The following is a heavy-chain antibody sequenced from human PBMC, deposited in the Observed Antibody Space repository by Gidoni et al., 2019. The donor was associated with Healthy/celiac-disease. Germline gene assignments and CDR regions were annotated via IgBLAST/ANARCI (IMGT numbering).Heavy chain of an antibody. J-gene: IGHJ5*02. CDR2: IIPIFGTE. Sequence: QVQLVQSGAEVKKPGSSVKVPCKASGGTFSSYAISWVRQAPGQGLEWMGGIIPIFGTENYAQKFQGRVTITADKSTSTAYMELSSLRSEDTAVYYCAREGGSLTDNWFDPWGQGTLVTVSS. CDR1: GGTFSSYA. D-gene: IGHD2-15*01. CDR3: AREGGSLTDNWFDP. V-gene: IGHV1-69*06.